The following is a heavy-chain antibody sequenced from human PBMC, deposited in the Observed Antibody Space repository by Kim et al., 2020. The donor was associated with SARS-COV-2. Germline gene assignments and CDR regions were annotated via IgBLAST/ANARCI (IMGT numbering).Heavy chain of an antibody. D-gene: IGHD1-26*01. Sequence: ASVKVSCKASGYTFTSYYMHWVRQAPGQGLEWMGIINPSGGSTSYAQKFQGRVTMTRDTSTSTVYMELSSLRSEDTAVYYCARDRGGPPVGATLPDYWGQGTLVTVSS. CDR3: ARDRGGPPVGATLPDY. J-gene: IGHJ4*02. V-gene: IGHV1-46*03. CDR2: INPSGGST. CDR1: GYTFTSYY.